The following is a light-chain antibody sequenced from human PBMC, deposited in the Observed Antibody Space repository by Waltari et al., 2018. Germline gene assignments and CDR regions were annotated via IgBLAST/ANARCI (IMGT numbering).Light chain of an antibody. Sequence: QLVLTQSPSASASLGASVKLTCTLRSGPSTNVIAWLQKRPEKGPRYFMKVNSDGSHNKGDEIPDRFSGSSSGAERYLTISSLQSEDEADYYCQTGGHGTWVFGGGTKLTVL. V-gene: IGLV4-69*01. CDR1: SGPSTNV. CDR3: QTGGHGTWV. J-gene: IGLJ3*02. CDR2: VNSDGSH.